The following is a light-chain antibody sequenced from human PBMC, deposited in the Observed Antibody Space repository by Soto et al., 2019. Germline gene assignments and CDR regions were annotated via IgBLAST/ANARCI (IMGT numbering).Light chain of an antibody. V-gene: IGKV3-15*01. CDR2: GAS. CDR3: QQYNKLPLWT. J-gene: IGKJ1*01. CDR1: QSVSTS. Sequence: EIVMTQSPATLSVSPGERAALSCRVSQSVSTSLAWYQQKPGQAPRLLIYGASTRATGIPARFSGSGSGTEFTLTSSSLESEHFAVYYCQQYNKLPLWTFGQGTKVEIK.